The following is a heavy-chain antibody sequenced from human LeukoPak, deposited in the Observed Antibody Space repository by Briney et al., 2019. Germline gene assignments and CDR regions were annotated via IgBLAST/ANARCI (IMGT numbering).Heavy chain of an antibody. CDR3: TRDDPRVGSTETD. CDR1: GFTFSSYG. CDR2: ISGSGGST. D-gene: IGHD1-26*01. Sequence: PGGSLRLSCAASGFTFSSYGMSWVRQAPGKGLEWVSAISGSGGSTYYADSVKGRFTISRDNSKNTLYLQMNSLRAEDTAVYYCTRDDPRVGSTETDWGQGTLVTVSS. J-gene: IGHJ4*02. V-gene: IGHV3-23*01.